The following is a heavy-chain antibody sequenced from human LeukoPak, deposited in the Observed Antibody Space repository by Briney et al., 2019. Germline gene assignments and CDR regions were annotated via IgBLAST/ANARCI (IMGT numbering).Heavy chain of an antibody. CDR2: IIPIFGTA. CDR1: GGTFSSYA. CDR3: ARDFSRVVPAAPTEYYYYGMDV. Sequence: SVTVSCKASGGTFSSYAISWVRQAPGQGLEWMGGIIPIFGTANYAQKFQGRVTITADESTSTAYMELSSLRSEDTAVYYCARDFSRVVPAAPTEYYYYGMDVWGQGTTVTVSS. D-gene: IGHD2-2*01. J-gene: IGHJ6*02. V-gene: IGHV1-69*13.